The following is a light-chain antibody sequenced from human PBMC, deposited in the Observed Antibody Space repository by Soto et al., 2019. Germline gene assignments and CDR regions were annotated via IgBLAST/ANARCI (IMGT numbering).Light chain of an antibody. CDR3: QQYGTSPPYT. J-gene: IGKJ2*01. Sequence: IVSTQSPGTLSLFPGERATLSCRASQSVNSKYVAWYQQKPGQAPRLLIYGASSRATGIPDRFSGSGSGTDFTLTISRLEPEDFAVYYCQQYGTSPPYTFGQGTKLEIK. CDR1: QSVNSKY. CDR2: GAS. V-gene: IGKV3-20*01.